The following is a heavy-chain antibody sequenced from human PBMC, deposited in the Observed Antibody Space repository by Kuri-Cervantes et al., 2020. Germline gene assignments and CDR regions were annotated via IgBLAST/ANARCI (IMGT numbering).Heavy chain of an antibody. CDR1: GGSISSSSYY. Sequence: ESLKISCTVSGGSISSSSYYWGWIRQPPGKGLEWIGEINHSGSTNYNPSLKSRVTISVDTSKNQFSLKLSSVTAADTAVYYCARTGYCSSTSCYVRAYYYYYMDVWGKGTTVTVSS. D-gene: IGHD2-2*01. CDR2: INHSGST. J-gene: IGHJ6*03. V-gene: IGHV4-39*07. CDR3: ARTGYCSSTSCYVRAYYYYYMDV.